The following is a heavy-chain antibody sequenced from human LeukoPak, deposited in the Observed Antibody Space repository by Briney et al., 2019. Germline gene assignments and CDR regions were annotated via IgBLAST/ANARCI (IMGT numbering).Heavy chain of an antibody. CDR2: IYTSGST. J-gene: IGHJ4*02. CDR1: GGSFSSYY. V-gene: IGHV4-59*10. CDR3: ARGGYDSSGYLFFDY. D-gene: IGHD3-22*01. Sequence: SETLSLTCAVYGGSFSSYYWSWIRQPAGKGLEWIGRIYTSGSTNYNPSLKSRVTMSVDTSKNQFSLKLSSVTAADTAVYYCARGGYDSSGYLFFDYWGQGTLVTVSS.